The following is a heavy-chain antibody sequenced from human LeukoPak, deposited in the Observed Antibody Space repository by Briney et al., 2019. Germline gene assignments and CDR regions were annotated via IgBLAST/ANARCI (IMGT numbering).Heavy chain of an antibody. V-gene: IGHV5-10-1*01. J-gene: IGHJ3*02. Sequence: GESLKISCKGSGYSITSYWMSWVRQMPGKGLEWMGRIDPSDSYTNYSPSFQGHVTISADKSISTAYLQWSSLKASDTAMYYCARRLEVYNAFDIWGQGTMVTVSS. CDR1: GYSITSYW. CDR2: IDPSDSYT. CDR3: ARRLEVYNAFDI.